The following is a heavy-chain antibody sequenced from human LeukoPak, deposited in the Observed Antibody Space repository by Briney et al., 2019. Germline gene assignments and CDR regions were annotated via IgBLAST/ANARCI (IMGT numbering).Heavy chain of an antibody. CDR2: ISFDGSNK. CDR1: GFTFSNAW. CDR3: VKDLRRLDY. D-gene: IGHD3-16*01. Sequence: GGSLRLSCAASGFTFSNAWMSWVRQASGKGLEWVAAISFDGSNKYYADFVKGRFTISRDNSKNTVYLQVNSLRPEDTAVYYCVKDLRRLDYWGQGTLVTVSS. V-gene: IGHV3-30*18. J-gene: IGHJ4*02.